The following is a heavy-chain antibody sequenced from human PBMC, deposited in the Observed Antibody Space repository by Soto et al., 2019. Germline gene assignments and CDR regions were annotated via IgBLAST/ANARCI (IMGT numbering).Heavy chain of an antibody. CDR2: IWYDGSNK. J-gene: IGHJ4*02. V-gene: IGHV3-33*01. CDR1: GFTFTSYG. CDR3: ARDYCTTTTCYDY. Sequence: VGSLRLSCAASGFTFTSYGMHWVRQAPGKGLEWVALIWYDGSNKYYADSVKGRFTISRDNSKNTLYLQMSSLRAEDTAVYFCARDYCTTTTCYDYWGQGTLVTVSS. D-gene: IGHD2-2*01.